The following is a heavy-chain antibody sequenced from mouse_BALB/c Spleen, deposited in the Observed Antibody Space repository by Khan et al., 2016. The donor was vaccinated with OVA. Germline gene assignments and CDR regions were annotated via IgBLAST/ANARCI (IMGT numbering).Heavy chain of an antibody. CDR2: VNPNNGDT. Sequence: VQLKQSGPDLVKPGASVKISCKASGYSFTVYYMTWVKQSHGKSPEWIGRVNPNNGDTNYNQNFKGKAILTVDKSSNTAYMELRSLTSGDSAVFYCARGYEFFPYWGQGTLVTVSA. D-gene: IGHD2-12*01. J-gene: IGHJ3*01. CDR3: ARGYEFFPY. V-gene: IGHV1-26*01. CDR1: GYSFTVYY.